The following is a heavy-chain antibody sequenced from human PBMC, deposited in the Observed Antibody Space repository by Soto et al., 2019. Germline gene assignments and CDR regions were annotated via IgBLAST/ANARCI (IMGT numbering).Heavy chain of an antibody. CDR2: IYTSGST. D-gene: IGHD6-19*01. J-gene: IGHJ4*02. V-gene: IGHV4-4*07. Sequence: SETLSLTSTVAGGSISGYCWSWIRQPAGKGLEWIGRIYTSGSTNYNPSLKSRVTMSVDTSKNQFSLKLSSVTAADTAVYYCARDNFSSGWTFDYWGQGTLVTVSS. CDR3: ARDNFSSGWTFDY. CDR1: GGSISGYC.